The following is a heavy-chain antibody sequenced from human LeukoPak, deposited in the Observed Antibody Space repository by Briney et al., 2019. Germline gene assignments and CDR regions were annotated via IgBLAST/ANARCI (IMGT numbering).Heavy chain of an antibody. J-gene: IGHJ6*02. CDR3: ANPGLEAATLIPSPLDEYGMDV. V-gene: IGHV3-30*02. CDR2: IRYDGSNK. D-gene: IGHD2-15*01. CDR1: GFTFSSYG. Sequence: GGSLRLSCAASGFTFSSYGMHWVRQAPGKGLEWVAFIRYDGSNKYYADSVKGRFTISRDNSKNTLYLQMNSLRAEDTAVYYCANPGLEAATLIPSPLDEYGMDVWGQGTTVTVSS.